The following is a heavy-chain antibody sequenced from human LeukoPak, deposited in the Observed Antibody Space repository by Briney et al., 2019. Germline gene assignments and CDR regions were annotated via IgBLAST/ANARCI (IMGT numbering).Heavy chain of an antibody. J-gene: IGHJ5*02. CDR2: INRDGSSI. D-gene: IGHD3-22*01. V-gene: IGHV3-74*01. CDR1: GFTFSNYW. CDR3: AKDEYYYDSSGYYAGDWFDP. Sequence: PGGSLRLSCAASGFTFSNYWMHWVRQAPGKGLVWVSRINRDGSSIRYADSVKGRFTISRDNAKNTLYLQMNSLRAEDTAVYYCAKDEYYYDSSGYYAGDWFDPWGQGTLVTVSS.